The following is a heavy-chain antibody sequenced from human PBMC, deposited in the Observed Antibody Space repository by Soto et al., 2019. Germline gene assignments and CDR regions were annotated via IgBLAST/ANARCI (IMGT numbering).Heavy chain of an antibody. D-gene: IGHD6-13*01. J-gene: IGHJ4*02. CDR3: ATTPPVGIAVAGAEPGWGY. CDR2: ISSSGSTI. CDR1: GFTFSSYE. V-gene: IGHV3-48*03. Sequence: EVQLVESGGGLVQPGGSLRLSCAASGFTFSSYEMNWVRQAPGKGLEWVSYISSSGSTIYYADSVKGRFTISRDNAKNSLYLQMNSLRAEDTAVYYCATTPPVGIAVAGAEPGWGYWGQGTLVTVSS.